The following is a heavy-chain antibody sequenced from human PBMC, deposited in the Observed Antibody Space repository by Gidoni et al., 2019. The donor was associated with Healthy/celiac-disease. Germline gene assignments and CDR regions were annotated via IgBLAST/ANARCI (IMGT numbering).Heavy chain of an antibody. J-gene: IGHJ4*02. V-gene: IGHV3-53*01. D-gene: IGHD1-26*01. Sequence: EVQLVESGGGLIQPGGSLRLSCAASGFTVSSNYMSWVRQAQGKGLEWVSVIYIGGSTYYAYSVKGRFTISRDNSKNTLYLQMNSLRAEDTAVYYCARDQPGIVGAIDYWGQGTLVTVSS. CDR1: GFTVSSNY. CDR3: ARDQPGIVGAIDY. CDR2: IYIGGST.